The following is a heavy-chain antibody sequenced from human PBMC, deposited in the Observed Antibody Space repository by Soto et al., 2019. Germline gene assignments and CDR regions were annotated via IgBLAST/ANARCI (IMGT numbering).Heavy chain of an antibody. J-gene: IGHJ6*02. CDR2: IIPILGIA. CDR1: GGTFSSYT. V-gene: IGHV1-69*02. CDR3: AIQHSRRYFDWLCTLAYFYYGMDV. D-gene: IGHD3-9*01. Sequence: QVQLVQSGAEVKKPGSSVKVSCKASGGTFSSYTISWVRQAPGQGLEWMGRIIPILGIANYAQKFQGRVPFTADKSTSTAYMELSSLRSEDTAVYYCAIQHSRRYFDWLCTLAYFYYGMDVWGQGTTVTVFS.